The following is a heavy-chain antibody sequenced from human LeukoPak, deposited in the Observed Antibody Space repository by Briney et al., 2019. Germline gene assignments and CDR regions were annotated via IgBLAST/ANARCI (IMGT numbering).Heavy chain of an antibody. V-gene: IGHV3-23*01. J-gene: IGHJ4*02. CDR1: GFSLSIYA. CDR3: AKDCLTGSYGYFDY. Sequence: GGSLTLSCAPSGFSLSIYAMSWVRQAPGKGLEWVSTISGSGGDKYYADSVKGRFTISRDNSENTLYLQMNSLRAEDTAVYYCAKDCLTGSYGYFDYWGLGALVTVSS. D-gene: IGHD3-10*01. CDR2: ISGSGGDK.